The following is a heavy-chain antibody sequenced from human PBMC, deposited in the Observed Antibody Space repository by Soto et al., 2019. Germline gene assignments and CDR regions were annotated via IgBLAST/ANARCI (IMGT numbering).Heavy chain of an antibody. Sequence: QVQLVQSGAEVKKPGASVRVSCKASGYTFTSYGISWVRQAPGQGLEWMGWISAYNGNTNYAQSLQGRGTRTTDNSMTPGDMELRSLKSGDTAVYYCARVSPSSRAAEPWGQGTLVTVS. CDR1: GYTFTSYG. D-gene: IGHD6-13*01. CDR2: ISAYNGNT. CDR3: ARVSPSSRAAEP. V-gene: IGHV1-18*01. J-gene: IGHJ4*02.